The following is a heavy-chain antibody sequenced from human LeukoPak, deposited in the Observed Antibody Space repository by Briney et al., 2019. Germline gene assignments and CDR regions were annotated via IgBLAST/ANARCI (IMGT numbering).Heavy chain of an antibody. V-gene: IGHV3-23*01. CDR2: ISGSGGST. J-gene: IGHJ4*02. D-gene: IGHD4-11*01. Sequence: PGGSLRLSCAATGFTFSSYAMSWVRQAPGKGLEWVSAISGSGGSTYYADSVKGRFTISRDNAKNSLYLQMNSLRAEDTAVYYCAREDHSNYNYWGQGTLVTVSS. CDR1: GFTFSSYA. CDR3: AREDHSNYNY.